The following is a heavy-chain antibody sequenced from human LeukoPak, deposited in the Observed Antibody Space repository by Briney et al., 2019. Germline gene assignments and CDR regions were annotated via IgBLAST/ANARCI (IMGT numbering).Heavy chain of an antibody. CDR1: GFTFSSYW. V-gene: IGHV3-7*01. J-gene: IGHJ6*02. CDR2: IKQDGSEK. D-gene: IGHD6-13*01. Sequence: SGGSLRLSCAASGFTFSSYWMSWVRQAPGKGLEWVANIKQDGSEKYYVDSVKGRFTISRDNATNSLYLQMNSLRAEDTAVYYCAREGAAANYYGMDVWGQGTTVTVSS. CDR3: AREGAAANYYGMDV.